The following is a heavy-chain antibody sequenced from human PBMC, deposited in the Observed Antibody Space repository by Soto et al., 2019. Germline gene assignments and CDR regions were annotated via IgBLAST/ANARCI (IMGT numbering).Heavy chain of an antibody. CDR2: ISSSSSTI. CDR1: GFTFSSYS. J-gene: IGHJ5*02. Sequence: EVQLVESGGGLVQPGGSLRLSCAASGFTFSSYSMNWVRQAPGKGLEWGSYISSSSSTIYYAESVKGRFTISRENAKNSLYLQMNSLRDEDTAVYYCARDPHYPYYDFWSGYYGWFDPWGQGTLVTVSS. CDR3: ARDPHYPYYDFWSGYYGWFDP. D-gene: IGHD3-3*01. V-gene: IGHV3-48*02.